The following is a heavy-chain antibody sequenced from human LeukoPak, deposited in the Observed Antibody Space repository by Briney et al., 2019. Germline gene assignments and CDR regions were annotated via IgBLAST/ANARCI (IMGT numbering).Heavy chain of an antibody. D-gene: IGHD1-26*01. J-gene: IGHJ4*02. Sequence: ASVKVSCKASGYTFTGYYMHWVRQAPGQGLEWMGRINPNSGGTNYAQKFQGRVTMTRDTSISTAYMELSRLRSDDTAVYYCARVRWELRSFGYWGQGTLVTVSS. CDR1: GYTFTGYY. CDR3: ARVRWELRSFGY. V-gene: IGHV1-2*06. CDR2: INPNSGGT.